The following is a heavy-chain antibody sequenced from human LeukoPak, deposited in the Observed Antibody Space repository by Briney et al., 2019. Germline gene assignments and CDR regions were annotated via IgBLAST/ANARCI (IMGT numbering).Heavy chain of an antibody. CDR2: ISVRSNYR. J-gene: IGHJ4*02. Sequence: GGSLTLSRAASGYTFRVFSVNWVRQAPGKGLEWVSSISVRSNYRYYADSVRGRFTISRDDARDSLFLQMNSRRAEDKDVYFCVRLRRSSDRSGYYYYYDYWGQGTMVTVSS. V-gene: IGHV3-21*01. D-gene: IGHD3-22*01. CDR3: VRLRRSSDRSGYYYYYDY. CDR1: GYTFRVFS.